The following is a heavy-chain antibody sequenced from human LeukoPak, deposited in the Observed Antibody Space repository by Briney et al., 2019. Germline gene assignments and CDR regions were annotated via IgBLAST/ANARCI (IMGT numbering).Heavy chain of an antibody. CDR1: GFTIDKAW. CDR2: ISSSSSYI. Sequence: GESLRLSCVASGFTIDKAWMTWVRQVPGKGLEWVSSISSSSSYIYYADSVKGRFTISRDNAKNSLYLQMNSLRAEDTAVYYCARNSGYDPFDCWGQGTLVTVSS. CDR3: ARNSGYDPFDC. V-gene: IGHV3-21*01. D-gene: IGHD5-12*01. J-gene: IGHJ4*02.